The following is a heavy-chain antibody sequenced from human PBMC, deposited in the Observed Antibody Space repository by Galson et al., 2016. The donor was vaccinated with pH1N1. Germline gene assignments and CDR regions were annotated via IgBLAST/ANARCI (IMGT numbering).Heavy chain of an antibody. CDR1: GGSISSHY. CDR3: ATVLRFGELGGWFDP. J-gene: IGHJ5*02. V-gene: IGHV4-59*11. D-gene: IGHD3-10*01. Sequence: LSLTCTVSGGSISSHYWSWIRQPPGKGLEWIGYIYYSGSTNYNPSLKSRVTISVDTSKNQFSLKLTSVTAADTAVYFCATVLRFGELGGWFDPWGQGTLVTVSS. CDR2: IYYSGST.